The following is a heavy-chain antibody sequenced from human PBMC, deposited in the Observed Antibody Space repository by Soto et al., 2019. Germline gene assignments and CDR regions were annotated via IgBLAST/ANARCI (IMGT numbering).Heavy chain of an antibody. CDR2: ISSSSSTI. D-gene: IGHD2-15*01. V-gene: IGHV3-48*01. J-gene: IGHJ4*02. CDR3: ARDGGYCSGGSCYALEFDY. Sequence: GGSLRLSCAASGSTFSSYSMNWVRQAPGKGLEWVSYISSSSSTIYYADSVKGRFTISRDNAKNSLYLQMNSLRAEDTAVYYCARDGGYCSGGSCYALEFDYWGQGTLVTVSS. CDR1: GSTFSSYS.